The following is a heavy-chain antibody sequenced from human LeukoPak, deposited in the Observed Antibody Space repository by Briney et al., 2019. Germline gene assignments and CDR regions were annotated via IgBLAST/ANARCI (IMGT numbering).Heavy chain of an antibody. V-gene: IGHV1-69*02. CDR1: AGTFSIYT. D-gene: IGHD3-3*01. CDR2: IIPILGIA. Sequence: SVKVSCKSSAGTFSIYTISWVRQAPGQGLEWMGRIIPILGIANYAQKFQGIVTITADKSTSTAYMELSSLRSEDTAVYYCARGVVRSYYYMDVWGKGTTVTVSS. CDR3: ARGVVRSYYYMDV. J-gene: IGHJ6*03.